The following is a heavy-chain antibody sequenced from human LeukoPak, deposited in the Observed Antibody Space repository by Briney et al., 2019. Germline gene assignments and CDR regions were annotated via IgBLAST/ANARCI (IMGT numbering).Heavy chain of an antibody. CDR3: AREMSDCSGGSCYYYYYYMDV. CDR2: MNPNSGNT. J-gene: IGHJ6*03. V-gene: IGHV1-8*03. Sequence: GASVKVSCKASGYTFTSYDINWVRQATGQGLEWMGWMNPNSGNTGYAQKFQGRVTITRNTSISTAYMELSSLTAEDMAVYYCAREMSDCSGGSCYYYYYYMDVWGKGTTVTISS. CDR1: GYTFTSYD. D-gene: IGHD2-15*01.